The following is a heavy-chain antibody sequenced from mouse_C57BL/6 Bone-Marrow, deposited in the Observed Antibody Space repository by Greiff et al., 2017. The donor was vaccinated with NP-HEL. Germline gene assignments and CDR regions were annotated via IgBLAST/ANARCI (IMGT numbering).Heavy chain of an antibody. CDR1: GYSITSGYY. V-gene: IGHV3-6*01. J-gene: IGHJ2*01. CDR3: ARVGTTVYFDY. CDR2: ISYDGSN. Sequence: EVKLVESGPGLVKPSQSLSLTCSVTGYSITSGYYWNWIRQFPGNKLEWMGYISYDGSNNYNPSLKNRISITRDTSKNQFFLKLNSVTTEDTATYYCARVGTTVYFDYWGQGTTLTVSS. D-gene: IGHD1-1*01.